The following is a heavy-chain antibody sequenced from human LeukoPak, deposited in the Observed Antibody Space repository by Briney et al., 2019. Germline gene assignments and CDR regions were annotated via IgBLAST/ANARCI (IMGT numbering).Heavy chain of an antibody. V-gene: IGHV3-64D*06. CDR1: GFTFSAHS. D-gene: IGHD6-6*01. Sequence: HPGGSLRLSCSASGFTFSAHSMHWVRQAPGKGLEYVSAVSKSGTTTYYADSVKGRFTISRDNSKNTVYLQMTSLRLGDTAVYFCLKKSTSSDDYWGRGSLVTVSS. CDR2: VSKSGTTT. CDR3: LKKSTSSDDY. J-gene: IGHJ4*02.